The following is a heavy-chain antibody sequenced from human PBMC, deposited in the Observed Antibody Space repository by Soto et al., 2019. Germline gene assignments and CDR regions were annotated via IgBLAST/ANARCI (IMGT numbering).Heavy chain of an antibody. V-gene: IGHV3-9*01. Sequence: GGSLRLSCAASGFTFDDYAMHWVRQAPGKGLEWVSGISWNSGSIGYADSVKGRFTISRDNAKNSLYLQMNSLRAEDTALYYCAKEILGWFGGSYFQLWGQGTKVTLSS. J-gene: IGHJ1*01. CDR3: AKEILGWFGGSYFQL. D-gene: IGHD3-10*01. CDR2: ISWNSGSI. CDR1: GFTFDDYA.